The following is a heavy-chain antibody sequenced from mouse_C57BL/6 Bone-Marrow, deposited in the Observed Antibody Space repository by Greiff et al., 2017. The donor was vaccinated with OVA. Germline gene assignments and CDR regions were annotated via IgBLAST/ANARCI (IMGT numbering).Heavy chain of an antibody. CDR2: INPGSGGT. CDR3: ARDYPLAY. D-gene: IGHD5-5*01. CDR1: GYAFTNHL. J-gene: IGHJ3*01. Sequence: VQLQQSGAELVRPGTSVKVSCKASGYAFTNHLIEWVKQRPGQGLEWIGVINPGSGGTNYNEKFKGKATLTADKSSSTAYMQLSSLTSEDSAVYFCARDYPLAYWGQGTLVTVSA. V-gene: IGHV1-54*01.